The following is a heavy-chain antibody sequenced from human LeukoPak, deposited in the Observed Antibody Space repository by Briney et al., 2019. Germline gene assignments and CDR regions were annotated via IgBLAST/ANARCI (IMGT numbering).Heavy chain of an antibody. J-gene: IGHJ4*02. CDR1: GGTFSSYA. V-gene: IGHV1-69*05. CDR3: ASSYSSSWPNFDY. Sequence: SVKVSCKASGGTFSSYAISWVRQAPGQGLEWMGGIIPIFGTANYTQKFQGRVTITTDESTSTAYMELSSLKSEDTAVYYCASSYSSSWPNFDYWGQGTLVTVSS. D-gene: IGHD6-13*01. CDR2: IIPIFGTA.